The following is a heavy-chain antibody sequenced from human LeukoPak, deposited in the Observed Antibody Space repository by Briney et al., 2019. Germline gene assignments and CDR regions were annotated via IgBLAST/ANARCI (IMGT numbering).Heavy chain of an antibody. Sequence: ASVKVSCKASGYTFTSYYMHWVRHAPGQGLEGMGIINPSGGSTSCAQKFQGRDTMTRDTSTSTVYREVSSLRSEDSGVYYCERAVGVDILTGYYVYWGQGTLVPVS. D-gene: IGHD3-9*01. V-gene: IGHV1-46*01. J-gene: IGHJ4*02. CDR1: GYTFTSYY. CDR3: ERAVGVDILTGYYVY. CDR2: INPSGGST.